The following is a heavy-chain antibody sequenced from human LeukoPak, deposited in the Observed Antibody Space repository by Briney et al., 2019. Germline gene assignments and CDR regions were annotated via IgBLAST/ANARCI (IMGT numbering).Heavy chain of an antibody. V-gene: IGHV1-46*01. J-gene: IGHJ4*02. CDR3: ARDQEGFDY. Sequence: ASVKVSCKASGYTFTSNYIHWVRQAPGQGLEWMGMTYPRDGSTSYAQKFQGRVTVTRDTSTSTVHMELSGLRSEDTAVYYCARDQEGFDYWGQGTLVTVSS. CDR1: GYTFTSNY. CDR2: TYPRDGST.